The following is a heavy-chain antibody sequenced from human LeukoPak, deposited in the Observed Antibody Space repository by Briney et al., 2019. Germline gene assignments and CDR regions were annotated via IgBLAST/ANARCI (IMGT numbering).Heavy chain of an antibody. D-gene: IGHD2-15*01. CDR1: GGSISSYY. CDR3: ARGSIGYCSGGSCYSFQILYHYYYGMDV. J-gene: IGHJ6*02. Sequence: SETLSLTRTVSGGSISSYYWSWIRQPPGKGLEWIGYIYYSGSTNYNPSLKSRVTISVDTSKNQFSLKLSSVTAADTAVYYCARGSIGYCSGGSCYSFQILYHYYYGMDVWGQGTTVTVSS. CDR2: IYYSGST. V-gene: IGHV4-59*08.